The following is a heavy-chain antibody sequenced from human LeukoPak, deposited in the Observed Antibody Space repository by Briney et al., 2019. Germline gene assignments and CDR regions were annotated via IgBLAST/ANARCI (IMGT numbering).Heavy chain of an antibody. J-gene: IGHJ6*03. CDR3: ARGGSSFQDYYYYYYMDV. D-gene: IGHD6-13*01. V-gene: IGHV1-2*02. CDR2: INPNSGGT. Sequence: ASVKVSCKASGYTFTGYYMHWVRQAPGQGLEWMGWINPNSGGTNYAQKLQGRVTMTTDTSTSTAYMELRSLRSDDTAVYYCARGGSSFQDYYYYYYMDVWGKGATVTVSS. CDR1: GYTFTGYY.